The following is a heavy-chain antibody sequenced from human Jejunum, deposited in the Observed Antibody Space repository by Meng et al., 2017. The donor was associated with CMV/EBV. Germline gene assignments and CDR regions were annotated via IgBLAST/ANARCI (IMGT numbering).Heavy chain of an antibody. CDR1: GGSINNYY. V-gene: IGHV4-4*07. CDR3: ARGPGASTREGFDH. D-gene: IGHD1-26*01. CDR2: FYSSDTY. J-gene: IGHJ4*02. Sequence: VQLQESGPGLGKPSGTLSLTCTVSGGSINNYYWSWIRQSAGKGLEWIGRFYSSDTYNYHPSLNSRVTMSLDTSKKQFSLILSSVTAADTARYYCARGPGASTREGFDHWGLGTLVTVSS.